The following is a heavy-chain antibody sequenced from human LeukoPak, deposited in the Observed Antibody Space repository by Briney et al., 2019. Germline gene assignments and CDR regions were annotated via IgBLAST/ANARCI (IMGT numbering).Heavy chain of an antibody. V-gene: IGHV3-23*01. CDR1: GFTFTSYA. CDR2: FTSSSDT. D-gene: IGHD3-3*01. J-gene: IGHJ4*02. CDR3: AKRFSQGGGLGYFFDN. Sequence: GSLRLSCAASGFTFTSYALSWVRQAPGKRLEWVSIFTSSSDTYYADAVQGRFTISRDISKNTLYLQMNSLRADDTAVYYCAKRFSQGGGLGYFFDNWGQGTPVTVSS.